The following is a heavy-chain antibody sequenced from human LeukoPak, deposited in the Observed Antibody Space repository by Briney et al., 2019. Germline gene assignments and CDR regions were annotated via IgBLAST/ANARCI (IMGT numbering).Heavy chain of an antibody. Sequence: GGSLRLSCAASGFTFSSYAMHWVRQAPGKGLEWVAVISYDGSNKYYADSVKGRFTISRDNSKNTLYLQMNSLRAEDTAVYYCARAPGGSESGYYYYYGMDVWGQGTTVTVSS. V-gene: IGHV3-30*04. CDR1: GFTFSSYA. CDR3: ARAPGGSESGYYYYYGMDV. D-gene: IGHD3-3*01. J-gene: IGHJ6*02. CDR2: ISYDGSNK.